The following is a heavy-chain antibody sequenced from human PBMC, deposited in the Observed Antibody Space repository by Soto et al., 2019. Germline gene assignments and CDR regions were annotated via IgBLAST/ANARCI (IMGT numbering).Heavy chain of an antibody. CDR3: ARGRILEWLLQVDYYYYGMDV. D-gene: IGHD3-3*01. V-gene: IGHV4-34*01. Sequence: ETLSLTCAVYGGSFSGYYWSWIRQPPGKGLEWIGEINHSGSTNYNPSLKSRVTISVDTSKNQFSLKLSSVTAADTAVYYCARGRILEWLLQVDYYYYGMDVWGQGTTVTVSS. CDR1: GGSFSGYY. CDR2: INHSGST. J-gene: IGHJ6*02.